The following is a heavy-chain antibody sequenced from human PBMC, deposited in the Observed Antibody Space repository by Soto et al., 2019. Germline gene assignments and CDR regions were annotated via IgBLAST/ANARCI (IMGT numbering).Heavy chain of an antibody. J-gene: IGHJ3*01. Sequence: ASVKVSCKSSGYTFTSYGISWVRQAPGQGLEWMGWISAYNGNTNYEQKLQGRITMTTDTSTSTAYMELRSLRSDDTAVYYCARETLYPTADILEPSDAFDFWGQGTMVTVSS. CDR3: ARETLYPTADILEPSDAFDF. CDR1: GYTFTSYG. D-gene: IGHD3-9*01. CDR2: ISAYNGNT. V-gene: IGHV1-18*01.